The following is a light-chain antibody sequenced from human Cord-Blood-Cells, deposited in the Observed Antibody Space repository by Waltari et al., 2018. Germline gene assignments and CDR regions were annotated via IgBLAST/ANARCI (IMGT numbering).Light chain of an antibody. V-gene: IGLV2-23*03. CDR1: RSDVGSYNL. CDR2: EGS. CDR3: CSYAGSSTFVV. J-gene: IGLJ2*01. Sequence: QSALTQPASVSGSPGQSITLSCPGTRSDVGSYNLVSCYQQHPGKAPKLMIYEGSKRPSGVSNRFSGSKSGNTASLTISGLQAEDEADYYCCSYAGSSTFVVFGGGTKLTVL.